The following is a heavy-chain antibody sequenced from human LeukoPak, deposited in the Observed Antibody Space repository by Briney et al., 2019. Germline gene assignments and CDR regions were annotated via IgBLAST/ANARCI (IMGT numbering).Heavy chain of an antibody. CDR3: ARDRGIGRGYYYYGMDV. J-gene: IGHJ6*02. Sequence: KPSETLSLTCTVSGGSISSYYWSWIRQPPGKGLEWIGYIYYSGCTNYNPSLKSRVTISVDTSKNQFSLKLSSVTAADTAVYYCARDRGIGRGYYYYGMDVWGQGTTVTVSS. V-gene: IGHV4-59*12. D-gene: IGHD6-13*01. CDR2: IYYSGCT. CDR1: GGSISSYY.